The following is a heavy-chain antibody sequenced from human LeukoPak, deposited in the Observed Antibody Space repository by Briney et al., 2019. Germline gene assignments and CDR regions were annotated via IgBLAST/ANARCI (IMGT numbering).Heavy chain of an antibody. CDR1: GASVSSTNW. V-gene: IGHV4-4*02. CDR2: IYHSGST. D-gene: IGHD4-11*01. CDR3: ASTRYSDYYDY. J-gene: IGHJ4*02. Sequence: SETLSLTCAVSGASVSSTNWWSWVRQPPGKGLEWIGEIYHSGSTNYNSSLKSRVTISVDKSKNQFSLKLTSVTAADTAVYYCASTRYSDYYDYWGQGTLVTVS.